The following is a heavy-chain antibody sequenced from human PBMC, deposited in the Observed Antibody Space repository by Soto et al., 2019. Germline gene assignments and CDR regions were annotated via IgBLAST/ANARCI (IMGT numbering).Heavy chain of an antibody. V-gene: IGHV1-2*04. CDR2: INPNSGGT. J-gene: IGHJ4*02. CDR3: ARSLVAGTIRLDY. Sequence: ASVKASCKASGDTFTGYYMHWVRQAPGQGLEWMGWINPNSGGTNYAQKFQGWVTMTRDTSISTAYMELSRLRSDDTAVYYCARSLVAGTIRLDYWGQGTLVTVSS. D-gene: IGHD6-19*01. CDR1: GDTFTGYY.